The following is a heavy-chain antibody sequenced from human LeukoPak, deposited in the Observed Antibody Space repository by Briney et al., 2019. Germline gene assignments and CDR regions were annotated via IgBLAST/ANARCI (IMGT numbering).Heavy chain of an antibody. CDR3: ARGQGSSGWYVQRSYFDY. CDR2: INHSGST. Sequence: PSETLSLTCAVYGGSFSGYYWSWIRQPPGKGLEWIGEINHSGSTNYNPSLKSRVTISVDTSKNRFSLKLSSVTAADTAVYYCARGQGSSGWYVQRSYFDYWGQGTLVTVSS. CDR1: GGSFSGYY. D-gene: IGHD6-19*01. V-gene: IGHV4-34*01. J-gene: IGHJ4*02.